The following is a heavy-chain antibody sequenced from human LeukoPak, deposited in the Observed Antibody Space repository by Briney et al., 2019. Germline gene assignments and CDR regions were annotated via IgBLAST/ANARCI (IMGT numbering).Heavy chain of an antibody. J-gene: IGHJ4*02. CDR3: ARGSIAAAGTLGN. V-gene: IGHV4-30-4*01. CDR1: GGSISSGDYY. CDR2: IYYSGST. Sequence: PSETLSLTCTVSGGSISSGDYYWGRIRQPPGKGLERIGYIYYSGSTYYNPSLKSRVTISVDTSKNQFSLKLSSVTAADTAVYYCARGSIAAAGTLGNWGQGTLVTVSS. D-gene: IGHD6-13*01.